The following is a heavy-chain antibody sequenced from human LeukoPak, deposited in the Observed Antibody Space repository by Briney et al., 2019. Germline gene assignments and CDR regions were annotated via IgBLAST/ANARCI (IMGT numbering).Heavy chain of an antibody. D-gene: IGHD3-22*01. V-gene: IGHV3-43*02. CDR2: ISGDGGST. Sequence: PGGSLRLSCAASGFTFDDYAMHWVRQAPGKGLEWVSLISGDGGSTYYADSVKGRFTISRDNSKNSLYLQMNSLRTEDTALYYCAQDIYYGSSILDYWGQGTLVTVSS. CDR3: AQDIYYGSSILDY. J-gene: IGHJ4*02. CDR1: GFTFDDYA.